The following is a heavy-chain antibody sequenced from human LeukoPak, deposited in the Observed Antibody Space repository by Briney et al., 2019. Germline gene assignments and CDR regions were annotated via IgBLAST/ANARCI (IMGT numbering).Heavy chain of an antibody. Sequence: PGGSLRLSCAASAFTFHDYGMSWVRQAPGKGLEWVSSINWNSGSTGYADSAKGRFSTSRDNGKNSLYLQMNSLRAEDTALYYCARAKDCSSITCPFDIWGQGTMVTVSS. CDR1: AFTFHDYG. CDR3: ARAKDCSSITCPFDI. J-gene: IGHJ3*02. CDR2: INWNSGST. V-gene: IGHV3-20*04. D-gene: IGHD2-2*01.